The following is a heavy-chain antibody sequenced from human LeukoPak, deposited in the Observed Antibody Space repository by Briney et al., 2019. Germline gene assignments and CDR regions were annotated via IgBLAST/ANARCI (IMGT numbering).Heavy chain of an antibody. D-gene: IGHD3-3*01. V-gene: IGHV4-39*07. CDR2: MYHNGST. CDR1: GGSISSISYY. Sequence: SETLSLTCTVSGGSISSISYYWGWIHQPPGKGLEWIGSMYHNGSTYYNPSLKSRVTISVDTSKNQFSLKLTSVTAADTAVYYCASAGRLRFLEWFNYWGQGTLVTVSS. CDR3: ASAGRLRFLEWFNY. J-gene: IGHJ4*02.